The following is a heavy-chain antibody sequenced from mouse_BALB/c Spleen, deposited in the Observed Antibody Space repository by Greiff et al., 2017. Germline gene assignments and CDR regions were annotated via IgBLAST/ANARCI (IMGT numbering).Heavy chain of an antibody. Sequence: QVQLQQSGAELVKPGASVKLSCKASGYTFTSYYMYWVKQRPGQGLEWIGEINPSNGGTNFNEKFKSKATLTVDKSSSTAYMQLSSLTSEDSAVYDYTRWKYDEYDMDYWGQGTSVTVSS. CDR2: INPSNGGT. CDR1: GYTFTSYY. J-gene: IGHJ4*01. V-gene: IGHV1S81*02. CDR3: TRWKYDEYDMDY. D-gene: IGHD2-14*01.